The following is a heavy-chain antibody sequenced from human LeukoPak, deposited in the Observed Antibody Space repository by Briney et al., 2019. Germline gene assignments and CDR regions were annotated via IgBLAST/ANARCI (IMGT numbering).Heavy chain of an antibody. J-gene: IGHJ4*02. Sequence: GGSLRPSCAASGFTFSSYGMHWVRQAPGKGLEWVAVIWYDGSNKYYADSVKGRFTISRDNSKNTLYLQMNSLRAEDTAVYYCAKDYGALYTAMVLDYWGQGTLVTASS. CDR3: AKDYGALYTAMVLDY. CDR1: GFTFSSYG. V-gene: IGHV3-30*02. D-gene: IGHD5-18*01. CDR2: IWYDGSNK.